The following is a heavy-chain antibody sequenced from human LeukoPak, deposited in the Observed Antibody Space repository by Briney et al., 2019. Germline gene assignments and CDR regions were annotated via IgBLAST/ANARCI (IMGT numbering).Heavy chain of an antibody. CDR1: GYSISSGYY. D-gene: IGHD3-22*01. Sequence: SETLSLTCTVSGYSISSGYYWGWIRQPPGKGLEWIGSIYHSGSTYYNPSLKSRVTISVDTSKNQFSLKLSSVTAADTAVYYCAGKDYYDSSGYFWYFDLWGRGTLVTVSS. CDR3: AGKDYYDSSGYFWYFDL. J-gene: IGHJ2*01. V-gene: IGHV4-38-2*02. CDR2: IYHSGST.